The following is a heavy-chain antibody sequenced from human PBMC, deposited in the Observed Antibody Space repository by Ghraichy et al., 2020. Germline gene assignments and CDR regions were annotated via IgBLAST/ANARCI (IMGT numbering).Heavy chain of an antibody. CDR2: INDSGST. CDR3: ARGGLGYCSSTRCYPTTSKAVAGAFCFDP. J-gene: IGHJ5*02. V-gene: IGHV4-34*01. Sequence: SETLSLTCAVYGDSFSGHYWNWIRKRQGKGLEWIGEINDSGSTNCNPSLKSRVTLSLDTSKNKSSLKLNSVTAADTAVYYCARGGLGYCSSTRCYPTTSKAVAGAFCFDPSGQATRVTVSS. D-gene: IGHD2-2*01. CDR1: GDSFSGHY.